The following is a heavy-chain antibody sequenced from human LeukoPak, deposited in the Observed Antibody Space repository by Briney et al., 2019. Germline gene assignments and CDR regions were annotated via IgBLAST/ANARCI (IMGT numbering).Heavy chain of an antibody. V-gene: IGHV1-46*01. CDR3: ARERGFAVAGTPTDY. Sequence: ASVKVSCKASGYTFTSYYMHWVRQAPGQGLEWMGIINPSGGSTSYAQKFQGRVTVTRDTSTSTVYMELSSLRSEDTAVYYCARERGFAVAGTPTDYWGQGTLVTVSS. D-gene: IGHD6-19*01. CDR1: GYTFTSYY. CDR2: INPSGGST. J-gene: IGHJ4*02.